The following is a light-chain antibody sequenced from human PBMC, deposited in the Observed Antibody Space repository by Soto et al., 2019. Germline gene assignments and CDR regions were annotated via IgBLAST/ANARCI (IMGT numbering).Light chain of an antibody. J-gene: IGLJ3*02. V-gene: IGLV1-40*01. CDR2: GNR. CDR3: QSYDTSLSGYWV. CDR1: SSNIGAGFD. Sequence: QSVLTQPPSVSGAPGQRVTISCAGSSSNIGAGFDVHWYQHLPGTAPKLLIYGNRNRPSGAPDRFSGSKSGASASLAITGLQPEDEAVYYCQSYDTSLSGYWVFGGGIKLTVL.